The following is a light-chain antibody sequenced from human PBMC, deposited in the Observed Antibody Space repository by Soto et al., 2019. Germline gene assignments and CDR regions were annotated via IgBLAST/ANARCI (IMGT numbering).Light chain of an antibody. CDR2: QAS. J-gene: IGKJ1*01. CDR3: QQYNTYRT. V-gene: IGKV1-5*01. CDR1: QSISTW. Sequence: DIQMTQSPSTLSASVGDRVTITCRASQSISTWLAWYQQKPGKAPKLLIHQASSLESGVPSRFSGSGSGTEFTLTINSLQPDDFRTYYCQQYNTYRTFGQGTRVEIK.